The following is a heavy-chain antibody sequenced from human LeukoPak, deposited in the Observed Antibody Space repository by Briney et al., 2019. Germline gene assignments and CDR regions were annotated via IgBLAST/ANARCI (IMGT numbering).Heavy chain of an antibody. D-gene: IGHD4-23*01. CDR1: GFTFSSYS. Sequence: GGFLRLSCAASGFTFSSYSMNWVRQAPGKGLEWVSSISSSSSYIYYADSVKGRFTISRDNAKNSLYLQMNSLRAEDTAVYYCARGVTPDPYNWFDPWGQGTLVTVSS. CDR2: ISSSSSYI. V-gene: IGHV3-21*01. J-gene: IGHJ5*02. CDR3: ARGVTPDPYNWFDP.